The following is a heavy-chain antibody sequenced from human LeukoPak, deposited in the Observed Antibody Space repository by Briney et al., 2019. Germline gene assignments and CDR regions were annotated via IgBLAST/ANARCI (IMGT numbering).Heavy chain of an antibody. J-gene: IGHJ6*02. CDR2: IYYTGST. V-gene: IGHV4-59*01. Sequence: PSETLSLTCTVSGGSIASDYWSWTRQTPGRGLEWIGYIYYTGSTTYNPSLRSRLTISLDTSKNQVSLKLTSVTAADTAVYYCARHIAVGEDVWGQGTTVIVYS. CDR3: ARHIAVGEDV. D-gene: IGHD6-19*01. CDR1: GGSIASDY.